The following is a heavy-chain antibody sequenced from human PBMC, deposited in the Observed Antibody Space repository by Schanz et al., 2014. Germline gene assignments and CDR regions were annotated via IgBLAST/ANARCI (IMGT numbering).Heavy chain of an antibody. CDR3: ARDRDQWDGNYLDY. CDR2: IYYSGST. D-gene: IGHD1-26*01. Sequence: QVQLQESGPGLVKPSQTLSLTCAVSGGSISSGGYTWSWIRQPPGKGLEWIGYIYYSGSTYYNPSLKSRVTISVDTSKNQFSLMLGSVTAADTAVYYCARDRDQWDGNYLDYWGQGTLVTVSS. CDR1: GGSISSGGYT. J-gene: IGHJ4*02. V-gene: IGHV4-30-4*07.